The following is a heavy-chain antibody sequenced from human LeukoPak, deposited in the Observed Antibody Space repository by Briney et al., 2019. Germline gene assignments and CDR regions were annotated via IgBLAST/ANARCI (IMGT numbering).Heavy chain of an antibody. D-gene: IGHD5-18*01. CDR1: GGTFSSYA. J-gene: IGHJ6*03. Sequence: SVKVSCKASGGTFSSYAISWVRQAPGQGLEWMGRIIPILGIANYAQKFQGRVTITADKSTSTAYMELSSLRSEDTAVYYCARDAMVQKLAYMDIWGDGTTVSVSS. CDR2: IIPILGIA. CDR3: ARDAMVQKLAYMDI. V-gene: IGHV1-69*04.